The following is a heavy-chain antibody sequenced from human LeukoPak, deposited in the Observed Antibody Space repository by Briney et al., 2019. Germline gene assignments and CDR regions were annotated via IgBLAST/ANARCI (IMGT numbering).Heavy chain of an antibody. J-gene: IGHJ4*02. D-gene: IGHD3-22*01. Sequence: PGGSLRLSCVASGFAVSTNYMSWVRQAPGKGLEWVSILYSGGSIYYADSVKGRFTISRHNSKNTLYLQMNSLRAEDTAVYYCAGTHSSGHYPFWGQGTLVTVSS. CDR2: LYSGGSI. CDR3: AGTHSSGHYPF. CDR1: GFAVSTNY. V-gene: IGHV3-53*04.